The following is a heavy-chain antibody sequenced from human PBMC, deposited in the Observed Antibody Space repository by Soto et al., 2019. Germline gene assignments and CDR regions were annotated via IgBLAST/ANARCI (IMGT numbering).Heavy chain of an antibody. D-gene: IGHD3-3*01. CDR2: ISSSSSYI. CDR1: GFTFSSYS. CDR3: ARDRFGELRFLEWLEPPGAFDI. Sequence: PGGSLRLSCAASGFTFSSYSMNWVRQAPGKGLEWVSSISSSSSYIYYADSVKGRFTISRDNAKNSLYLQMNSLRAEDTAVYYCARDRFGELRFLEWLEPPGAFDIWGQGTMVTVSS. V-gene: IGHV3-21*01. J-gene: IGHJ3*02.